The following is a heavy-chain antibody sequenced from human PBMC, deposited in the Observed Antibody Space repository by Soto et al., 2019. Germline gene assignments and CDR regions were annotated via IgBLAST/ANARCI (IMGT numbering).Heavy chain of an antibody. J-gene: IGHJ6*02. CDR2: IHYSGIT. Sequence: PSETLSLTCTVSGGPISSYYWTWIRQPPGKGLEWIGYIHYSGITTYNPSLNSRVTISIDTSKNQFSLNLNSVTAADTAVYYCARAQCSGGSCYYYYGMDVWGQGTTVTVSS. CDR1: GGPISSYY. D-gene: IGHD2-15*01. V-gene: IGHV4-59*01. CDR3: ARAQCSGGSCYYYYGMDV.